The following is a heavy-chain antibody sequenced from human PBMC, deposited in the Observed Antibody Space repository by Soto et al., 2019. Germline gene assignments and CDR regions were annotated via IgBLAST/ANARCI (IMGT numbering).Heavy chain of an antibody. Sequence: EVQLVESGGGLVQPGGSLRLSCAASGFTVSSNYMSWVRQAPGKGLEWVSVIYSGGSTDYADSVKGRFTISRPNSKNTLYLQMKSLRAEDTAVYYCETAPQGPADFDYWGQGTLVTVSS. V-gene: IGHV3-53*04. J-gene: IGHJ4*02. CDR3: ETAPQGPADFDY. CDR1: GFTVSSNY. CDR2: IYSGGST.